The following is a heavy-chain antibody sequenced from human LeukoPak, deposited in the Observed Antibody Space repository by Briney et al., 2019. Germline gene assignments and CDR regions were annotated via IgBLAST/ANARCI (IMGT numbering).Heavy chain of an antibody. D-gene: IGHD6-13*01. CDR3: ARYSSSWYRNAFDI. J-gene: IGHJ3*02. Sequence: ASVKVSCKASGYTFTGYYMHWVRQAPGQGLEWMGWINPNSGGTNYAQKFQGRVTMTRDTSISTAYMELSRLRSDDTAVYYCARYSSSWYRNAFDIWGQGTMVTVS. V-gene: IGHV1-2*02. CDR1: GYTFTGYY. CDR2: INPNSGGT.